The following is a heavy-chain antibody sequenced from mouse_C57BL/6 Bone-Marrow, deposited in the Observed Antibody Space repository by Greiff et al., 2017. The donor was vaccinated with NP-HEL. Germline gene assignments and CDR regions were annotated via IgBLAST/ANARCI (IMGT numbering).Heavy chain of an antibody. J-gene: IGHJ2*01. CDR2: LWWDDDK. D-gene: IGHD4-1*01. CDR3: ARPDWDGVYFDY. Sequence: QVQLKESGPGILQPSQTLSLTCSFSGFSLSTFGMGVGWIRQPSGKGLEWLAHLWWDDDKYYKPALKSRLTIAKDTSKNQVFLKIAKVDTADTATYYCARPDWDGVYFDYGGQGTTLTVSS. CDR1: GFSLSTFGMG. V-gene: IGHV8-8*01.